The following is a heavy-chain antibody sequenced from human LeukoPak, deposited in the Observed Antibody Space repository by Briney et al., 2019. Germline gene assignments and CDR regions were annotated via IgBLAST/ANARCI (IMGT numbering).Heavy chain of an antibody. D-gene: IGHD2-15*01. Sequence: PSETLSLTCTVSGGSISSSSYYWGWIRQPPGKGLEWIGSIYYSGSTYSNPSLQSRVTISVDTSKNQFSLKLNSVTAADTAVYYCASFYCSGGSCYQYYSYYYMDVWGKGTTVTISS. CDR3: ASFYCSGGSCYQYYSYYYMDV. J-gene: IGHJ6*03. CDR1: GGSISSSSYY. CDR2: IYYSGST. V-gene: IGHV4-39*01.